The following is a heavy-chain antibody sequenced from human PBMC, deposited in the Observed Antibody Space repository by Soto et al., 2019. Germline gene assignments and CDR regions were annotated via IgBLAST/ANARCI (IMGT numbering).Heavy chain of an antibody. CDR2: IYYTGGT. Sequence: PSETLSLTCIVSGGSISTTHHYWGWIRQSPGKGLEWIGSIYYTGGTYKNPSLRSRVTISVDTSKNQFYLNLSSVTAADTAVYYCARQAPSLWSGYRNWFDPWGQGTLVTVSS. D-gene: IGHD3-3*01. J-gene: IGHJ5*02. V-gene: IGHV4-39*01. CDR3: ARQAPSLWSGYRNWFDP. CDR1: GGSISTTHHY.